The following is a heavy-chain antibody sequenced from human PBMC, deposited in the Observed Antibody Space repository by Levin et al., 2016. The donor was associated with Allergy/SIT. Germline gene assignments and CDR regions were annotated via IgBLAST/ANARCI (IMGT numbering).Heavy chain of an antibody. Sequence: GESLKISCAASGFTFSSYGMHWVRQAPGKGLEWVAVISYDGSNKYYADSVKGRFTISRDNSKNTLYLQMNSLRAEDTAVYYCAKDSEYYYYYMDVWGKGTTVTVSS. J-gene: IGHJ6*03. CDR3: AKDSEYYYYYMDV. CDR2: ISYDGSNK. V-gene: IGHV3-30*18. CDR1: GFTFSSYG.